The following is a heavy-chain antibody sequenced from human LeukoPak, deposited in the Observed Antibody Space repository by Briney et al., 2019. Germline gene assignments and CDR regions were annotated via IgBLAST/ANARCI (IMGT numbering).Heavy chain of an antibody. CDR3: ARKGMSGAFDI. D-gene: IGHD3-3*01. CDR1: RFTFSSYS. J-gene: IGHJ3*02. V-gene: IGHV3-21*01. Sequence: PGGSLRLSCAASRFTFSSYSLNWVRQAPGKGLEWVSSISSSSSYIYYADSVKGRFTISRDNAKNSLYLQMNSLRAEDTAVYYCARKGMSGAFDIWGQGTMVTVSS. CDR2: ISSSSSYI.